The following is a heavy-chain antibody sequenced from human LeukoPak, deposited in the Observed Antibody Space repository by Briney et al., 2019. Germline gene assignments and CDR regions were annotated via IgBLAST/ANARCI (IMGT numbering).Heavy chain of an antibody. Sequence: AGGPLRLSCAASGITFSDYEMSWVRQAPGKGLEWLSYISSGGRSIYYADSVKGRFTISRDNAKNSLFLQMNSLRAEDTAVYYCARQSGYYHIDYWGQGTLVTVSS. CDR2: ISSGGRSI. V-gene: IGHV3-48*03. D-gene: IGHD1-26*01. CDR1: GITFSDYE. J-gene: IGHJ4*02. CDR3: ARQSGYYHIDY.